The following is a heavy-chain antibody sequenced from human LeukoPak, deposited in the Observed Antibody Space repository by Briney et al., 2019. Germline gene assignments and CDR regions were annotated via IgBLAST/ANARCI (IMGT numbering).Heavy chain of an antibody. CDR1: GYSISSGYY. J-gene: IGHJ4*02. Sequence: SETLSLTCAVSGYSISSGYYWGWIRQPPGKGLQWIGDIYSTGKNNYNPSLKSRVTISLDTSKSHLSLNLTSVLAADTAIYYCVRRDTGWNYFDYWGQGILVTVSS. D-gene: IGHD6-19*01. CDR2: IYSTGKN. V-gene: IGHV4-38-2*01. CDR3: VRRDTGWNYFDY.